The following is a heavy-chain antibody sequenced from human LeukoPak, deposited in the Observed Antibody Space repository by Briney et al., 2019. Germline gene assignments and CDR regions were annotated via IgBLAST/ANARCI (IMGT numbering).Heavy chain of an antibody. J-gene: IGHJ4*02. CDR3: AREPYSEYSSSSGDY. CDR2: INPNSGGT. D-gene: IGHD6-6*01. CDR1: GYTFTGYY. V-gene: IGHV1-2*02. Sequence: ASVKVSCKASGYTFTGYYMHWVRQAPGQGLEWMGWINPNSGGTNYAQKFQGRVTMTRDTSISTAYMGLSRLRSDDTAVYYCAREPYSEYSSSSGDYWGQGTLVTVSS.